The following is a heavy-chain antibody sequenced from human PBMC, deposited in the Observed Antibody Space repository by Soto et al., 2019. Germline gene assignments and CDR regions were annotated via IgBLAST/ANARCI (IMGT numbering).Heavy chain of an antibody. D-gene: IGHD3-3*01. CDR1: GFTFSSDE. CDR3: ARAGYDFCSGYYPGADYYYYGMDV. CDR2: ISSSGSTI. V-gene: IGHV3-48*03. J-gene: IGHJ6*02. Sequence: EVQLVESGGGLVQPGGSLRLSCAASGFTFSSDEMNWVRQAPGKGLEGVSYISSSGSTIYYADSVKGRFTISRDNAKNSLYLRMNSLRAEDTAVYYCARAGYDFCSGYYPGADYYYYGMDVWGQGTTVTVSS.